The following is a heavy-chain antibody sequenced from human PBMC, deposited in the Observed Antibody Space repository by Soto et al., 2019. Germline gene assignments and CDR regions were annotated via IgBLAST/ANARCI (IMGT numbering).Heavy chain of an antibody. CDR3: ARGTIPDL. CDR2: IYVGGST. J-gene: IGHJ4*02. D-gene: IGHD1-7*01. V-gene: IGHV4-59*01. CDR1: GASISRSY. Sequence: SETLSLTCTVSGASISRSYWSWIRQPPGKGLEYIGHIYVGGSTNYNPALKGRATISPDTSKNQFSLSLTSATAADTAVYYCARGTIPDLWGQGTLVTVAS.